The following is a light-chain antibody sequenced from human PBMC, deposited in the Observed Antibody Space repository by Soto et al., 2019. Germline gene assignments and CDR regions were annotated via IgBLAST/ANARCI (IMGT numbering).Light chain of an antibody. CDR3: SSYAGSSNV. CDR2: EVN. V-gene: IGLV2-8*01. CDR1: SSDVGGYNY. Sequence: QSVLTQPPSAPGSPGQSVAISCTGTSSDVGGYNYVSWYQQHPGKAPKLMIYEVNKRPSGVPDRFSGSKSGNTASLTVSGLQAEDEADYYCSSYAGSSNVFGTGNKVSV. J-gene: IGLJ1*01.